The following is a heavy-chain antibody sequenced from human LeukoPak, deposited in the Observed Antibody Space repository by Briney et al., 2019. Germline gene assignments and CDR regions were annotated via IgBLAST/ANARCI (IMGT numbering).Heavy chain of an antibody. V-gene: IGHV1-2*02. CDR3: ARDPTTVVSVYYYYDMDV. CDR1: GYTFTGYY. J-gene: IGHJ6*03. D-gene: IGHD4-23*01. Sequence: ASVKVSCKASGYTFTGYYMHWARQAPGQGLEWMGWINPNSGGTNYAQKFQGRVTMTRDTSISTAYMELSRLRSDDTAVYYCARDPTTVVSVYYYYDMDVWGKETTVTVSS. CDR2: INPNSGGT.